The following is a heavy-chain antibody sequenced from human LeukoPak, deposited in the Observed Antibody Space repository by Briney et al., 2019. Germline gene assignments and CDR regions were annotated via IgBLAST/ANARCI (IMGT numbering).Heavy chain of an antibody. Sequence: ASVKVSCKASGYTFTGYYMHWVRQAPEQGLEWMGRINPNSGGTNYAQKLQGRVTMTTDTSTSTAYMELRSLRSDDTAVYYCARGDTMIVVDAFDIWGQGTMVTVSS. CDR1: GYTFTGYY. D-gene: IGHD3-22*01. CDR3: ARGDTMIVVDAFDI. CDR2: INPNSGGT. V-gene: IGHV1-2*06. J-gene: IGHJ3*02.